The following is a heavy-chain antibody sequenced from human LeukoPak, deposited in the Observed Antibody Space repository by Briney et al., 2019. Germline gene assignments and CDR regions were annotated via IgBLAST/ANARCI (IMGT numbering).Heavy chain of an antibody. CDR1: GGPIYTGDFY. CDR2: LFYSGNM. J-gene: IGHJ4*02. Sequence: PSETLSLACTVSGGPIYTGDFYWAWIRQSPGKGLEWIGSLFYSGNMYYNPSLKSRVTISVDTSKNQFSLNLNSVTAADTAVYYCTRENIVSTRDFDYWGQGALVTVSS. D-gene: IGHD5/OR15-5a*01. CDR3: TRENIVSTRDFDY. V-gene: IGHV4-39*07.